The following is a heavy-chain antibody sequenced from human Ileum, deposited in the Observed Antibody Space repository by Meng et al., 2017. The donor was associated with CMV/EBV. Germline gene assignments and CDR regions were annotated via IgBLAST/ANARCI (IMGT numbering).Heavy chain of an antibody. V-gene: IGHV3-23*01. CDR3: ARVEYYVTADY. CDR2: INSGATGT. CDR1: GFTFSNYA. Sequence: LSCAVSGFTFSNYAMTWVRQAPGKGLEWVSTINSGATGTYYADSVKGRFTISRDNSKNTLYLEMNTLRAEDTALYYCARVEYYVTADYWGQGTLVTVSS. J-gene: IGHJ4*02. D-gene: IGHD2/OR15-2a*01.